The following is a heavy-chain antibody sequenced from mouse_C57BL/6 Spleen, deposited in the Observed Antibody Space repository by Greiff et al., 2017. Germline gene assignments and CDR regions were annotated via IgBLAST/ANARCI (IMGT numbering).Heavy chain of an antibody. V-gene: IGHV14-3*01. CDR2: IDPANGNT. CDR3: ARPPYYGSSYYFDY. CDR1: GFNIKNTY. Sequence: EVQLQESVAELVRPGASVKLSCTASGFNIKNTYMPWVKQRPEQGLEWIGRIDPANGNTKYAPKFQGKATITADTSSNTAYLQLSSLTSEDTAIYYCARPPYYGSSYYFDYWGQGTTLTVSS. J-gene: IGHJ2*01. D-gene: IGHD1-1*01.